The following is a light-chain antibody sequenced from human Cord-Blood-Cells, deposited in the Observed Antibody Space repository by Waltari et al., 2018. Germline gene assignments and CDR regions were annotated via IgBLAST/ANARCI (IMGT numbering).Light chain of an antibody. CDR2: EGS. Sequence: QSALTQPASVSGSPGQSITISCTGTSSDVVRYNLFSWNQQHPGKAPKPMIYEGSKRPSGVSNRFSGSKSGNTASQTISGLQAEDEADYYCCSYAGSSTYVFGTGTKVTVL. J-gene: IGLJ1*01. CDR3: CSYAGSSTYV. V-gene: IGLV2-23*01. CDR1: SSDVVRYNL.